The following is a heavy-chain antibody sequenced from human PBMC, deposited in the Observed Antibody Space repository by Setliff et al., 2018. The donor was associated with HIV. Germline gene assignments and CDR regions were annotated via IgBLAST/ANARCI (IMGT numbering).Heavy chain of an antibody. J-gene: IGHJ4*02. Sequence: KPSETLSLTCVVPGFSIKNDNWWNWVRQTPGKGLEWIGQIFHDGTVTYKPSLESRVTILMDILKNQISLNVTSVTAADTATYYCAKTNIPMPRSGTRLESWGPGRLVTVSS. V-gene: IGHV4-4*02. CDR1: GFSIKNDNW. CDR2: IFHDGTV. D-gene: IGHD2-2*02. CDR3: AKTNIPMPRSGTRLES.